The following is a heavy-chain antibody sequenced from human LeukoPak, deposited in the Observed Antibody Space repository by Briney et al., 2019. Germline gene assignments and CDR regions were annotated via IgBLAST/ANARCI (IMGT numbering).Heavy chain of an antibody. D-gene: IGHD3-10*01. V-gene: IGHV4-59*01. CDR3: AGYGSGRNAFDI. Sequence: SETLSLTCTVSGGSISNYYWSWIRQPPGKELEWIGYIYYSGSTNYNPSLKSRVTISVDTSKNQFSLKLSSVTAADTAVYYCAGYGSGRNAFDIWGQGTMVTVSS. CDR1: GGSISNYY. J-gene: IGHJ3*02. CDR2: IYYSGST.